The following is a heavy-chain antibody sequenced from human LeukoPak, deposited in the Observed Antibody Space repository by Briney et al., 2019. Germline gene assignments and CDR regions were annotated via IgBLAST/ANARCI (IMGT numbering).Heavy chain of an antibody. CDR1: EYTFSGTGWY. J-gene: IGHJ4*02. CDR3: ARDGPAQMVDLDY. D-gene: IGHD3-10*01. CDR2: IHPNNGDT. V-gene: IGHV1-2*02. Sequence: ASVKVSCKASEYTFSGTGWYLYWLRQAPGQGLECMGWIHPNNGDTAYARKFEGRVAMTRDTSISTAYMEVRRLRPDDTAVYFCARDGPAQMVDLDYWGQGTLVTVSS.